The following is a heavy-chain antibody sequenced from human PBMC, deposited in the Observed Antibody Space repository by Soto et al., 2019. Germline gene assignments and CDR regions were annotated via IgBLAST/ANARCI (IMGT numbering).Heavy chain of an antibody. J-gene: IGHJ4*02. Sequence: EVQLLESGGGLVQPGGSLRLSCAASGFTFSSYAMSWVRQAPGKGLEWVSAISGSGGSTYYADSVKGRFTISRDNSKNTLYLQMNSLRAEDTAVYYCAKGVEHYGGNSAACDYWGQGTLVTVSS. CDR2: ISGSGGST. CDR3: AKGVEHYGGNSAACDY. CDR1: GFTFSSYA. D-gene: IGHD4-17*01. V-gene: IGHV3-23*01.